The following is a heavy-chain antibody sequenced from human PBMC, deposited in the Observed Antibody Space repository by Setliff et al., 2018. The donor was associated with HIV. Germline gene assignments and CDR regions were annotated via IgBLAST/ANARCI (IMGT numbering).Heavy chain of an antibody. CDR1: GGTSSTHA. D-gene: IGHD3-10*01. Sequence: ASVKVSCKASGGTSSTHAMNWVRQAPGQGLEWMGQIISILDITTYAQQLQGRVTITVDESTSTFYMELSSLRSADTAVYYCAGPRGDEAFDIWGQGTKVTVSS. CDR3: AGPRGDEAFDI. CDR2: IISILDIT. J-gene: IGHJ3*02. V-gene: IGHV1-69*10.